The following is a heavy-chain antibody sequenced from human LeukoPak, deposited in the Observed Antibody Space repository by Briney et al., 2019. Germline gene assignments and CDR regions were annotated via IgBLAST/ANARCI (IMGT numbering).Heavy chain of an antibody. J-gene: IGHJ6*02. Sequence: PGGSLRLSCAASGFTFSDYYMSWIRQAPGKGLEWVSGISWNSGSIGYADSVKGRFTISRDNAKNSLYLQMNSLRAEDTALYYCAKDMGDPHRGYYYYGMDVWGQGTTVTVSS. CDR1: GFTFSDYY. CDR3: AKDMGDPHRGYYYYGMDV. CDR2: ISWNSGSI. D-gene: IGHD2-21*02. V-gene: IGHV3-9*01.